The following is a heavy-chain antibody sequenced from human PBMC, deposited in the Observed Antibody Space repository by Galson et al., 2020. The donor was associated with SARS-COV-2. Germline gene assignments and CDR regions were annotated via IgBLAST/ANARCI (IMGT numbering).Heavy chain of an antibody. D-gene: IGHD3-9*01. V-gene: IGHV3-33*01. Sequence: GESLKISCAASGFTFSDYGVHWVRQAPGKGLEWVAFIWYDGSAKFYGDSVKDRFIISRDDSKNTLYLQTNSLRAEDTAVDYCARDCRRGTTNDWRPTFHFWVQGALVPVSS. CDR3: ARDCRRGTTNDWRPTFHF. J-gene: IGHJ4*02. CDR1: GFTFSDYG. CDR2: IWYDGSAK.